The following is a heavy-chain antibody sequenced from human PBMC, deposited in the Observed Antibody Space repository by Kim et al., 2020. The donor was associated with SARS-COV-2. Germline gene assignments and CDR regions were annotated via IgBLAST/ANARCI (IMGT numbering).Heavy chain of an antibody. CDR2: ISWNSGSI. D-gene: IGHD2-15*01. V-gene: IGHV3-9*01. CDR1: GFTFDDYA. Sequence: GGSLRLSCAASGFTFDDYAMHWVRQAPGKGLEWVSGISWNSGSIGYADSVKGRFTISRDNAKNSLYLQMNSLRAEDTALYYCAKDGYCSGCSCYSQLSYYGIDVWGQGTTVTVSS. CDR3: AKDGYCSGCSCYSQLSYYGIDV. J-gene: IGHJ6*02.